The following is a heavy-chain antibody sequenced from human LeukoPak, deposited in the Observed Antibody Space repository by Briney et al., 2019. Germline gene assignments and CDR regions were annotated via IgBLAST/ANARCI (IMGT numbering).Heavy chain of an antibody. D-gene: IGHD2-21*02. Sequence: GGSLRLSCAASGFTFSSYAMHWVRQAPGKGLEWVAVISYDGSNKYYADSVKGRFTISRDNSKNTLYLQMNSLRAEDTAVYYCASEEEHIVVVTAVIDYWGQGTLVTVSS. CDR1: GFTFSSYA. CDR3: ASEEEHIVVVTAVIDY. V-gene: IGHV3-30-3*01. J-gene: IGHJ4*02. CDR2: ISYDGSNK.